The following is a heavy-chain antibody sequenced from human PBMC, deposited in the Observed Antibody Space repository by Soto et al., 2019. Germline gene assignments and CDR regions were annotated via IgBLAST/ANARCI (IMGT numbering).Heavy chain of an antibody. CDR1: TDSSSFTNSY. D-gene: IGHD3-10*01. J-gene: IGHJ4*02. CDR3: AKHRIEVVWRGFDF. Sequence: PSETLSLTCTVSTDSSSFTNSYWGWFRQPPGKGLQWIGSSSYNGGTFYNPSLKGRVVISFDTSKKQSSLQVTSVTAADTAVYFCAKHRIEVVWRGFDFWGQGSPVTVSS. V-gene: IGHV4-39*01. CDR2: SSYNGGT.